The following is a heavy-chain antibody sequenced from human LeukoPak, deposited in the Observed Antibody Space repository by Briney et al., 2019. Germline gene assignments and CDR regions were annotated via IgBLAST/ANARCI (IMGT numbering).Heavy chain of an antibody. D-gene: IGHD3-10*01. CDR2: IYTSGST. Sequence: SQTLSLTCTVSGGSISSGSYYWSWIRQPAGKGLEWIGRIYTSGSTNYNPSLKSRVTISVDTSKNQFSLKLSSVTAADTAVYYCARDSMVRGVISYYYYYMDVWGKGTTVTISS. CDR3: ARDSMVRGVISYYYYYMDV. CDR1: GGSISSGSYY. V-gene: IGHV4-61*02. J-gene: IGHJ6*03.